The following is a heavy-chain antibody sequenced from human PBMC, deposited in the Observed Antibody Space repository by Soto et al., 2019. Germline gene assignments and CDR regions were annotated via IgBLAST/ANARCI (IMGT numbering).Heavy chain of an antibody. CDR1: GGSISSGGYS. CDR2: IYHSGST. V-gene: IGHV4-30-2*01. D-gene: IGHD6-13*01. CDR3: ARASGAAAGAFDY. Sequence: SETLSLTCAVSGGSISSGGYSWSWIRQPPGKGLEWIGYIYHSGSTYYNPSLKSRVTISVDRSKNQFSLKLSSVTAADTAVYYCARASGAAAGAFDYWGQGTLVTVSS. J-gene: IGHJ4*02.